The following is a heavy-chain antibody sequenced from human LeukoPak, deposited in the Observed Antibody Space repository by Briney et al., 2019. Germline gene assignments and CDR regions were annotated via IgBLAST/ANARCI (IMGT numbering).Heavy chain of an antibody. CDR3: ARLFEPAAFSDAFDI. V-gene: IGHV4-59*08. CDR2: IYYRGST. J-gene: IGHJ3*02. D-gene: IGHD2-2*01. CDR1: GGSISSYY. Sequence: SETLSLTCTVSGGSISSYYWSWIRQPPGGGREWIGYIYYRGSTNYNPPLKSRVTISVDTSKHQFSLKLSSVTAADTAVYYCARLFEPAAFSDAFDIWGQGTMVTVSS.